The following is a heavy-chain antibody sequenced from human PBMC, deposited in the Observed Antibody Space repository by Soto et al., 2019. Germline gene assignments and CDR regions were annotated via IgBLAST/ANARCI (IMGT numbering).Heavy chain of an antibody. V-gene: IGHV1-18*01. CDR2: ISAYNGNT. CDR3: ARGGLGGGYQNWYFDL. CDR1: GYTFTSYG. J-gene: IGHJ2*01. Sequence: ASVTVSYKASGYTFTSYGITWVRQAPGQGLEWMGWISAYNGNTNYAQKLQGRVTMTTDTSTSTAYMELGSLRSDDTAVYYCARGGLGGGYQNWYFDLWGRGTLVTVSS. D-gene: IGHD3-22*01.